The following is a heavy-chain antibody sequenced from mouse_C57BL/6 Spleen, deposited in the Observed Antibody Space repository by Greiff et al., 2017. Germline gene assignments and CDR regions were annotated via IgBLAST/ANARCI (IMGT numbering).Heavy chain of an antibody. CDR2: ISPSNGGT. D-gene: IGHD2-4*01. CDR1: GYTFTSYW. Sequence: QVQLQQPGTELVKPGASVKLSCKASGYTFTSYWMHWVKQRPGQGLEWIGNISPSNGGTNYNEKFKSKATLTVDKACSTAYMQLSSLTSEDSAVYYCAREGLGRGDYYAMDYWGQGTSVTVSS. V-gene: IGHV1-53*01. J-gene: IGHJ4*01. CDR3: AREGLGRGDYYAMDY.